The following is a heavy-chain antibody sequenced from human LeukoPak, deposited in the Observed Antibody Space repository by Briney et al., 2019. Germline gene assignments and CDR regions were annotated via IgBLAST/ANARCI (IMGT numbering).Heavy chain of an antibody. CDR2: ISGSRGDT. V-gene: IGHV3-23*01. Sequence: GGSLRLSCAASGFTFDDYAMHWVRQAPGKGLEWGSGISGSRGDTYYADSVKGRVSISRDNSKNTLYLQMNSLRAEDTAVYYCAKDPSNRRPHYFDYWGQGTLVTVSS. CDR1: GFTFDDYA. J-gene: IGHJ4*02. D-gene: IGHD2-2*01. CDR3: AKDPSNRRPHYFDY.